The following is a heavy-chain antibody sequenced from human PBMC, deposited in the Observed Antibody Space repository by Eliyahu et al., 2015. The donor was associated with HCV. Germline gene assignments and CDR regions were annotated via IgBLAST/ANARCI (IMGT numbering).Heavy chain of an antibody. CDR1: GGTFNSHA. V-gene: IGHV1-69*04. Sequence: QVQLVQSGAEVKKPGSSVKVSCKASGGTFNSHAISWVRQAPGQGLEWMGRIIPLLDITHYAQKLQGRVTXSADKSTSTAYMELSSLRSDDTAMYYCARVDYGDNSFDYWGQGTLVTVSS. J-gene: IGHJ4*02. D-gene: IGHD4-23*01. CDR3: ARVDYGDNSFDY. CDR2: IIPLLDIT.